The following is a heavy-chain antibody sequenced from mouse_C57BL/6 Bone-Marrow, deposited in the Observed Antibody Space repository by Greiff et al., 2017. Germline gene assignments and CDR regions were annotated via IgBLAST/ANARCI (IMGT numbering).Heavy chain of an antibody. CDR2: SYPGSGST. Sequence: QVQLKQPGAELVKPGASVKMSCKASGYNFTSYWITWVKQRPGQGLEWIGDSYPGSGSTKYNEKFKGKATLTVDTSSSTAYMQLSSLTSEDSAVYYCAKGQTGTGTHSYYFDYWGQGTTLTVSS. CDR1: GYNFTSYW. CDR3: AKGQTGTGTHSYYFDY. V-gene: IGHV1-55*01. J-gene: IGHJ2*01. D-gene: IGHD4-1*01.